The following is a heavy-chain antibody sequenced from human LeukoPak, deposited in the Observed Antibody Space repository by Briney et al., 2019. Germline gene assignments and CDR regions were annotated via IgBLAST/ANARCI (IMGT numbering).Heavy chain of an antibody. J-gene: IGHJ4*02. Sequence: GGSLRLSCAASGFTVSSNYMSWVRQAPGKGLEWVSVIYSGGSTYYADSVKGRFTISKDNSKNTLYLQMNSLRAEDTAVYYCARGDSSGYYYFEYWGQGTLVTVSS. D-gene: IGHD6-19*01. CDR3: ARGDSSGYYYFEY. CDR2: IYSGGST. V-gene: IGHV3-53*01. CDR1: GFTVSSNY.